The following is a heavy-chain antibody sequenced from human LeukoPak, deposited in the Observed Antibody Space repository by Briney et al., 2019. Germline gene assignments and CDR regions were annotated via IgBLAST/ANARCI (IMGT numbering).Heavy chain of an antibody. CDR2: IYYSGSI. D-gene: IGHD2-2*01. V-gene: IGHV4-59*01. CDR1: GGSISTYY. Sequence: PSETLSLTCTVSGGSISTYYWSWIRQPPGKGLEWIGYIYYSGSINYNPSLKSRVTISVDTSKNQFSLKLSSVTAADTAVYYCARDQVVPAATGAFDIWGQGTMVTVSS. CDR3: ARDQVVPAATGAFDI. J-gene: IGHJ3*02.